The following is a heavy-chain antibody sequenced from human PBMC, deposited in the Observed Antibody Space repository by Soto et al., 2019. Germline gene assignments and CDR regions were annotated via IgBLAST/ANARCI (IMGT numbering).Heavy chain of an antibody. D-gene: IGHD3-22*01. Sequence: VGSLRLSCAASGFTFSSYAMHWVRQAPGKGLEWVAVISYDGSNKYYADSVKGRFTISRDNSKNTLYLQMNSLRAEDTAVYYCARRDGYYDSSGYSTENWFDPWGQGTLVTVSS. CDR1: GFTFSSYA. V-gene: IGHV3-30-3*01. CDR3: ARRDGYYDSSGYSTENWFDP. CDR2: ISYDGSNK. J-gene: IGHJ5*02.